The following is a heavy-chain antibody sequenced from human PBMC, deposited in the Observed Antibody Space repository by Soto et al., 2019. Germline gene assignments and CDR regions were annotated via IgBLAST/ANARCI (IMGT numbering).Heavy chain of an antibody. CDR3: GRDVRRYYSYQLDA. CDR2: VYHSGSA. D-gene: IGHD2-21*01. CDR1: GGSIISSRC. V-gene: IGHV4-4*02. Sequence: QVLLQQSGPGLVKPSGTLSLTCGVSGGSIISSRCWSWVRQPPGKGREWLGEVYHSGSANYNPSHNSRVRISGDRSRNNLSLNLTSVTAADTAVYSCGRDVRRYYSYQLDAWGQGILVIVSS. J-gene: IGHJ4*02.